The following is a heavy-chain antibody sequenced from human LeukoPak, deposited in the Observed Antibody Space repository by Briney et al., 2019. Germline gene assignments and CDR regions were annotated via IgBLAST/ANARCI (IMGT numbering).Heavy chain of an antibody. CDR3: AKDSVAVAGLLFDY. V-gene: IGHV3-74*01. J-gene: IGHJ4*02. Sequence: GGSLRLSCAASGFTFSSYWMNWVRQAPGKGLVWVSRIASDGSSTTYADSVKGRFSISRDNAKNTLYLQMNSLRAEDTALYYCAKDSVAVAGLLFDYWGQGTLVTVSS. CDR1: GFTFSSYW. CDR2: IASDGSST. D-gene: IGHD6-19*01.